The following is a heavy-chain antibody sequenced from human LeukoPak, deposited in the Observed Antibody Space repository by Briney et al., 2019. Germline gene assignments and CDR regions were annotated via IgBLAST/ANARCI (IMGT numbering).Heavy chain of an antibody. CDR1: GGSFSGYY. D-gene: IGHD5-18*01. V-gene: IGHV4-34*01. CDR2: INHSGST. J-gene: IGHJ3*02. CDR3: ARETNSYGVNDAFDI. Sequence: SETLSLTCAVYGGSFSGYYWSWIRQPPGKGLEWIGEINHSGSTNYNPSLKSRVTISVDTSKNQFSLKLSSVTAADTAVYYCARETNSYGVNDAFDIWGQGTMVTVSS.